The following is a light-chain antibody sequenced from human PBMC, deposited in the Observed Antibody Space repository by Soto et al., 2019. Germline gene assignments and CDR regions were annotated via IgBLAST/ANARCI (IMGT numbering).Light chain of an antibody. Sequence: EIVMTQSPATLSVSPGERATLSCRASQSIGSNLAWYQQKPGQAPRLLIYAASIRATDLPDRFSGSGSGTEFTLTISSLQSEDVAVYFCQQYHGWPSLTFGGGTKV. CDR1: QSIGSN. V-gene: IGKV3-15*01. CDR3: QQYHGWPSLT. CDR2: AAS. J-gene: IGKJ4*01.